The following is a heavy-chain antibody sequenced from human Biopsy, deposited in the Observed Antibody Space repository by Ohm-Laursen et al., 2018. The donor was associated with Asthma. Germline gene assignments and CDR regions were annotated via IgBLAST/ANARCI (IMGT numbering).Heavy chain of an antibody. CDR2: INPSGGST. J-gene: IGHJ4*02. D-gene: IGHD1-7*01. CDR1: GYTFTSYY. CDR3: ARRGITGTTLDY. V-gene: IGHV1-46*01. Sequence: GSSVKVSCKVSGYTFTSYYMHWVRQAPGQGLEWMGIINPSGGSTSYAQKFQGRVTMTRGTSTSTVYMELSSLRSEDTAVYYCARRGITGTTLDYWGQGTLVTVSS.